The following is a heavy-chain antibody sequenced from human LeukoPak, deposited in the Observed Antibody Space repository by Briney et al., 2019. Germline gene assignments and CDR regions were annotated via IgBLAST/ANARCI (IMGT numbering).Heavy chain of an antibody. CDR3: AARTDGSFYGMDV. CDR1: GYIFTTYW. Sequence: GESLKISCKASGYIFTTYWITWVRQMPGNGLEWMGRIDPSDSYTNYRPSFQGHVTISADKSINTAYLQWSSLKASDTAIYYCAARTDGSFYGMDVWGQGATVTVSS. J-gene: IGHJ6*02. D-gene: IGHD5-24*01. CDR2: IDPSDSYT. V-gene: IGHV5-10-1*01.